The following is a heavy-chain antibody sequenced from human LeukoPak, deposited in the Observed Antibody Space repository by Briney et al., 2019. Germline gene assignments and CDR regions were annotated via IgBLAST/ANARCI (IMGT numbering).Heavy chain of an antibody. D-gene: IGHD6-13*01. CDR1: GFSFRNYG. CDR2: ISDDGSYK. CDR3: AKDRDTTSSGTFDY. J-gene: IGHJ4*02. V-gene: IGHV3-30*18. Sequence: GRSLRLSCAASGFSFRNYGMHCVRQAPDKGLEWVAGISDDGSYKNYADSVKGRFTISRDNSKNTLYQPMNSLRAEDTAVYYWAKDRDTTSSGTFDYWGQGTLVTVSS.